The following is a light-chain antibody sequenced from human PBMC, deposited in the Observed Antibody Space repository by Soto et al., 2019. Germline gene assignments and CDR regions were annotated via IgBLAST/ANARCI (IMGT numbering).Light chain of an antibody. CDR2: KTS. CDR1: QSIRNW. V-gene: IGKV1-5*03. Sequence: DIQMTQSPSTLSASVGDRVTITCRASQSIRNWLAWYQQKPGKAPKLLIYKTSSLESGVPSRFSGSGSGTEFPLTISSLQPDDFAIYYRKQYHDFPWTFGQGTKGKIK. CDR3: KQYHDFPWT. J-gene: IGKJ1*01.